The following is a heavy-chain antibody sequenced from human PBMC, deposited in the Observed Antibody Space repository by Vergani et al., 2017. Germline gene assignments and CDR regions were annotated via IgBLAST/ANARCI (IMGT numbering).Heavy chain of an antibody. CDR3: ARDHGGSPPDYYYYMDV. V-gene: IGHV4-30-2*01. CDR1: GGSISSGGYS. Sequence: QLQLQESASGLVKPSQTLSLTCAVSGGSISSGGYSWSWIRQPPGKGLEWIGYIYHSGSTYYNPSLKIRVTISVDRSKNQFSLKLGTVTAAYTAVYYCARDHGGSPPDYYYYMDVWGKGTTVTVSS. D-gene: IGHD1-26*01. J-gene: IGHJ6*03. CDR2: IYHSGST.